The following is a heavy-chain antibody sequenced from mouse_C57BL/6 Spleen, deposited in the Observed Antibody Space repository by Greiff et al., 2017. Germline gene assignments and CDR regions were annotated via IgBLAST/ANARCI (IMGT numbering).Heavy chain of an antibody. CDR2: INPSSGYT. V-gene: IGHV1-4*01. CDR1: GYTFTSYT. Sequence: QVQLQQSGAELARPGASVKMSCKASGYTFTSYTMHWVNQRPGQGLEWIGYINPSSGYTKYNQKFKDKATLTADKSSSTAYMQLSSLTSEDSAVYYCARSSNWDYFDYWGQGTTLTVSS. J-gene: IGHJ2*01. D-gene: IGHD4-1*01. CDR3: ARSSNWDYFDY.